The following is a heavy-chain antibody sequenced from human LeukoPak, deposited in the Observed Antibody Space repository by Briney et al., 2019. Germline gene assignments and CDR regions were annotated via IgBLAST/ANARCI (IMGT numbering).Heavy chain of an antibody. CDR3: ARDLDYSDSSGLYPAY. J-gene: IGHJ4*02. CDR2: IQQDGGDN. CDR1: GFTFGNYL. Sequence: GGSLTLSCAASGFTFGNYLMTWVRQAPGKGLEWVANIQQDGGDNRYVDSVKGRFTIFRDNGRNLLYLQMNSLRDEDTAVYYCARDLDYSDSSGLYPAYWGQGTLVTVSS. V-gene: IGHV3-7*01. D-gene: IGHD3-22*01.